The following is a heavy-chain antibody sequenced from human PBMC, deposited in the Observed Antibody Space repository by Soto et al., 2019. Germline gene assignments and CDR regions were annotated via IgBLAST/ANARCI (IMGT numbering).Heavy chain of an antibody. CDR2: ISGSGDNT. CDR3: ARGYYCGVISCWGLKAS. J-gene: IGHJ5*02. D-gene: IGHD2-21*01. CDR1: GITFSNYF. V-gene: IGHV3-23*01. Sequence: VQLLESGGGLVQPGGSLRLSCAASGITFSNYFISWVRQAPGKGLEWVSAISGSGDNTYYADSVKGRFTISRDNSKNTVYLQMNSLRADDTAVYYCARGYYCGVISCWGLKASWGQGTLVTVSS.